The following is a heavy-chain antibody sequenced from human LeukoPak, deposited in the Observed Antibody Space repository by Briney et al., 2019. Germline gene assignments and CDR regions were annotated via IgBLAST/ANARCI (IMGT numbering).Heavy chain of an antibody. CDR1: GYTFTSYD. D-gene: IGHD3-22*01. J-gene: IGHJ4*02. CDR3: ARGTYYYDSSGYFGY. CDR2: MNPNSGNT. V-gene: IGHV1-8*01. Sequence: ASVKVSCKASGYTFTSYDINWVRQATGQGLEWVGWMNPNSGNTGYAQKFQGRVTMTRNTSISTAYMELSSLRSEDTAVYYCARGTYYYDSSGYFGYWGQGTLVTVSS.